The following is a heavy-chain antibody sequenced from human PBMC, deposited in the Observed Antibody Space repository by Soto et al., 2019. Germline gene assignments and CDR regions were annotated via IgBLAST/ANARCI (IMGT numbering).Heavy chain of an antibody. D-gene: IGHD2-2*01. CDR1: GFSLKNYA. V-gene: IGHV3-23*01. CDR2: ITGSGDKT. Sequence: EVQLLESGGNLVQPGGSLRLSCAASGFSLKNYAMTWVRQAPGKGLEWVSGITGSGDKTYYADSVKGRFIISRDNSENTLYLQMNNLRAEDTALYYCARDCSSSSCSVWRYWGQGTQVTVSS. J-gene: IGHJ4*02. CDR3: ARDCSSSSCSVWRY.